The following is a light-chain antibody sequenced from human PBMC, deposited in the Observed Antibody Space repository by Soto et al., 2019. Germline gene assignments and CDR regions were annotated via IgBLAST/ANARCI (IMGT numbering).Light chain of an antibody. CDR2: EVS. Sequence: QSALTQPDSVSGSHGQSITISCTGTSSDVGGYNYVSWYQQHPGKAPKLMIYEVSNRPSGVSNRFSGSKSGNTASLTISGLQAEDEADYYCSSYTSSSTYVFGTGTKVTVL. J-gene: IGLJ1*01. V-gene: IGLV2-14*01. CDR1: SSDVGGYNY. CDR3: SSYTSSSTYV.